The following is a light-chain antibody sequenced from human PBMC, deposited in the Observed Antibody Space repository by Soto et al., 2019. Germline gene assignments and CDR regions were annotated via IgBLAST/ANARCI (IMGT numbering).Light chain of an antibody. V-gene: IGKV2-28*01. CDR1: QSLLHSNGYNY. J-gene: IGKJ5*01. CDR2: LGS. CDR3: MQALQTSIT. Sequence: DIVMTQSPLSLPVTPGEPASISCRSSQSLLHSNGYNYLDWYLQKPGQSPQLLIYLGSNRASGVPDRFSGSGSGTDFTLKIIRVDAEAVGVYYCMQALQTSITFGQGTRLEIK.